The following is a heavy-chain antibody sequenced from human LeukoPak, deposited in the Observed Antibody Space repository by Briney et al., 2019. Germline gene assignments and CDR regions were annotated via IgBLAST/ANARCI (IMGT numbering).Heavy chain of an antibody. V-gene: IGHV3-33*01. CDR2: IWYDGSNK. CDR3: ARVGYTSYYYYGMDV. J-gene: IGHJ6*02. CDR1: GFTFSSYG. Sequence: PGGSLRLSCAASGFTFSSYGMHWVRQAPGKGLEWVAVIWYDGSNKYYADSVKGRFTISRDNSKNTLYLQMGSLRAEDMAVYYCARVGYTSYYYYGMDVWGQGTTVTVSS. D-gene: IGHD6-13*01.